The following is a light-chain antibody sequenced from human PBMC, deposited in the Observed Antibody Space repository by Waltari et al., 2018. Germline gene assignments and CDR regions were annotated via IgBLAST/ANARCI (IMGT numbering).Light chain of an antibody. J-gene: IGKJ4*01. V-gene: IGKV4-1*01. CDR2: WAS. CDR1: QSVLYSSNNKNY. CDR3: QQYYSTPRTLT. Sequence: DIVMTQSPDSLAVSLGERATIHCKFSQSVLYSSNNKNYLAWYQQKPGQPPKLLIYWASTRESGVPDRFSGSGSGTDFTLTISSLQAEDVAVYYCQQYYSTPRTLTFGGGTKVEIK.